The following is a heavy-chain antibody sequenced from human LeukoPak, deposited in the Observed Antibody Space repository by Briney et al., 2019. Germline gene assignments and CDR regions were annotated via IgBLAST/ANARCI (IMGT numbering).Heavy chain of an antibody. D-gene: IGHD4-17*01. J-gene: IGHJ3*02. Sequence: PGGSLRLSCAASGFTFSNYAMTWVRQAPRKGLGWVSTISGSGGSTYYADSVKGRFTISRDSSKNTLYLQMNSLRAEDTAVYYCAKPMTTVTTSAFDIWGQGTMVTVSS. CDR3: AKPMTTVTTSAFDI. V-gene: IGHV3-23*01. CDR2: ISGSGGST. CDR1: GFTFSNYA.